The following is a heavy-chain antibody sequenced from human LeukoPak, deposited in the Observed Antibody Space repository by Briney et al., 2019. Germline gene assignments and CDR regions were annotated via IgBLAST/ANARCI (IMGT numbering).Heavy chain of an antibody. CDR3: ARETSGSFPY. Sequence: WGSLRLSCTASGFTFSSYWMQWVRQAPGKGLVWVSRINSDGSSPSYADSVKGRFTISRDNSKNTLYLQMNNLSAEDTAVYYCARETSGSFPYWGQGTLVTVSS. D-gene: IGHD2-15*01. V-gene: IGHV3-74*01. CDR2: INSDGSSP. J-gene: IGHJ4*02. CDR1: GFTFSSYW.